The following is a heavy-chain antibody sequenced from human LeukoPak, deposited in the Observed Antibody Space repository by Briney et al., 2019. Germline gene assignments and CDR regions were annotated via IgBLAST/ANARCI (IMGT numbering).Heavy chain of an antibody. J-gene: IGHJ4*02. CDR2: INSDGSST. CDR3: ARGPTYGSRSDYFDY. D-gene: IGHD3-10*01. Sequence: GGSLRLSCAASGFTFSSYWMHSVRQAPGKGLVWVSRINSDGSSTSYADSVKGRFTISRDNAKNSLSLHMNSLRVEDTAVYYCARGPTYGSRSDYFDYWGQGTLVTVSS. V-gene: IGHV3-74*01. CDR1: GFTFSSYW.